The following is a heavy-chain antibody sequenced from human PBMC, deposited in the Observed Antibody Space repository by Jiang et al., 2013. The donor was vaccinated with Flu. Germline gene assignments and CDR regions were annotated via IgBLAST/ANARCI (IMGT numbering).Heavy chain of an antibody. J-gene: IGHJ4*02. CDR1: GGSISSYY. CDR2: IYYSGST. D-gene: IGHD3-22*01. Sequence: GLVKPSETLSLTCTVSGGSISSYYWSWIRQPPGKGLEWIGYIYYSGSTNYNPSLKSRVTISVDTSKNQFSLKLSSVTAADTAVYYCARQSDYYDSSGYSPFDYWGQGTLVTVSS. CDR3: ARQSDYYDSSGYSPFDY. V-gene: IGHV4-59*08.